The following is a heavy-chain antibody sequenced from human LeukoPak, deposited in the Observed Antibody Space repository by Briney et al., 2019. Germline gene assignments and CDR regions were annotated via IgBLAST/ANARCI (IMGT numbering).Heavy chain of an antibody. V-gene: IGHV3-53*01. CDR3: ARASYSSGWFSDY. CDR1: GFTVSNNY. D-gene: IGHD6-19*01. J-gene: IGHJ4*02. Sequence: GGSLRLSCAASGFTVSNNYMSWVRQAPGEGLEWVSCIYSGGSTYYAESVRGRFTISRDNSKNTLYLQMNSLGAEDTAVYYCARASYSSGWFSDYWGQGTLVTVSS. CDR2: IYSGGST.